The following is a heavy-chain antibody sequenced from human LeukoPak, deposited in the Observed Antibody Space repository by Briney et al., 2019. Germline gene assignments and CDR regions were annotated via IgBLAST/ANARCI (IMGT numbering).Heavy chain of an antibody. CDR3: ARGGSSRFDQ. Sequence: GGSLRLSCAASGFTFTTYWMSWVRQAPWKGLEWVAKISPDGSEKYYVDSVKGRFTISRDNAKNSLDLQMSSLRADDTAVYYCARGGSSRFDQWGQGTLVTVSS. J-gene: IGHJ4*02. D-gene: IGHD6-13*01. CDR1: GFTFTTYW. CDR2: ISPDGSEK. V-gene: IGHV3-7*04.